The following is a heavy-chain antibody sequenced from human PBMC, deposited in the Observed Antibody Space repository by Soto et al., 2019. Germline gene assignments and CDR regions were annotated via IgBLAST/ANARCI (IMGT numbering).Heavy chain of an antibody. CDR3: AKDRGFYGDPFDY. CDR2: ISGSGGST. V-gene: IGHV3-23*01. Sequence: GGSLRLSCAASGITFSTYAMSWVRQAPGKGLEWVSAISGSGGSTYYADSVKGRFTISRDNSKNTVHLQMNSLRAEDTAVYYCAKDRGFYGDPFDYWGQGTLVTVSS. J-gene: IGHJ4*02. D-gene: IGHD4-17*01. CDR1: GITFSTYA.